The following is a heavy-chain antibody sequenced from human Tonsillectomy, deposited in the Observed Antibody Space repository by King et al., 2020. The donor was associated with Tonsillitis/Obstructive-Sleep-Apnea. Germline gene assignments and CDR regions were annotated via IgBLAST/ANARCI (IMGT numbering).Heavy chain of an antibody. CDR2: IDWDDDK. Sequence: TLKESGPALVKPTQTLTLTCTFSGFSLSTSGMCVSWIRQPPGKALEWLARIDWDDDKYYTTSLKTRLTVSKDTSKNQVVLTMTNMDPVDTATYYCARINLGIVGGPGSHDAFDIWGQGTMVTVSS. V-gene: IGHV2-70*11. J-gene: IGHJ3*02. CDR1: GFSLSTSGMC. CDR3: ARINLGIVGGPGSHDAFDI. D-gene: IGHD1-26*01.